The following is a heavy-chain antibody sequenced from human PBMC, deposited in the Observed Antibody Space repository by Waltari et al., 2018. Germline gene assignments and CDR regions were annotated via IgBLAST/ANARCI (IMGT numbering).Heavy chain of an antibody. CDR1: GGSISSSSYY. Sequence: QLQLQESGPGLVKPSETLSLTCTVSGGSISSSSYYWGWIRQPPGEGLEWIGSIYYSGSTDYHPSLKSRVTISVDTSKNQFSLKLSSVTAADTAVYYCARHPAMTIMLWYFDLWGQGTLVTVSS. J-gene: IGHJ2*01. V-gene: IGHV4-39*01. CDR2: IYYSGST. CDR3: ARHPAMTIMLWYFDL. D-gene: IGHD2-8*01.